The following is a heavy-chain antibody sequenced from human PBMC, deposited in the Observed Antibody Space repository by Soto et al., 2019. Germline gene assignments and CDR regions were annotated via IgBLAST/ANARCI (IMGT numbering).Heavy chain of an antibody. V-gene: IGHV5-10-1*01. J-gene: IGHJ5*02. Sequence: GLPLNISCKGSGYSFTSYWISWVRQMPGKGLEWMGRIDPSDSYTNYSPSFQGHVTISADKSISTAYLQWSSLKASDTAMYYCARQETGTRSTWGQGTLVTVSS. CDR2: IDPSDSYT. CDR1: GYSFTSYW. D-gene: IGHD1-1*01. CDR3: ARQETGTRST.